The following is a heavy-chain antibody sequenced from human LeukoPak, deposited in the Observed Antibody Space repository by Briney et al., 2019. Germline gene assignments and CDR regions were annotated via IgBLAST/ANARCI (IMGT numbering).Heavy chain of an antibody. Sequence: PGGSLRLSCVASGFTFSDFAMSWVRQTPGKRLEWVASTDGTGGDSYYADAVKGRFTISRDNAKNSMYLEMNSLRVEDTAVYFCVRDRGWQQFDYWGQGTLVTVST. CDR2: TDGTGGDS. CDR1: GFTFSDFA. J-gene: IGHJ4*02. V-gene: IGHV3-23*01. D-gene: IGHD5-24*01. CDR3: VRDRGWQQFDY.